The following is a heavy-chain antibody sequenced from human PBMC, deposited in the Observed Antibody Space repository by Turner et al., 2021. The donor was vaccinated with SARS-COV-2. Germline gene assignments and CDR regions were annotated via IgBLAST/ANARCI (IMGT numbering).Heavy chain of an antibody. CDR1: GFTFTIYG. D-gene: IGHD3-3*01. V-gene: IGHV3-23*01. J-gene: IGHJ6*03. CDR3: AKGGQVFGGVELPYYYYMDV. CDR2: ISGSGGHT. Sequence: EVQLLEFGGGLVPPGGSLRLSCAASGFTFTIYGINWVRQGPGKGLEWVSAISGSGGHTYYADSEKGRFTITRDNSQNTLYLQMNSLRAEDTAVYYCAKGGQVFGGVELPYYYYMDVWGKGTTVIVSS.